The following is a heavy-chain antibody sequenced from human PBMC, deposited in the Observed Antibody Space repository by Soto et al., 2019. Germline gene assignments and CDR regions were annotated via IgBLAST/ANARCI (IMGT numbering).Heavy chain of an antibody. J-gene: IGHJ5*02. CDR3: AREFCSGGNCYTYYFDP. V-gene: IGHV3-74*01. CDR2: INTDGSNT. D-gene: IGHD2-15*01. Sequence: PVGSLRLCCAASGLSFNRYWMHWVRHAPGKGLVWVSHINTDGSNTNYADSVKGRFTISRDNAKSTLFLQMNSLRDEDTAVYYCAREFCSGGNCYTYYFDPWGQGIPLTVSS. CDR1: GLSFNRYW.